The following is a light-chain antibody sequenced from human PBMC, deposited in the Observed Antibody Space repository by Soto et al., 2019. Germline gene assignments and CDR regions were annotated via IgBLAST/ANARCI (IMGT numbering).Light chain of an antibody. CDR3: QSYDSSLSRV. CDR2: GNS. Sequence: QSVLTQPPSVSGAPGQRVTISCTWSSSNIGAGYVHWYQQLPGTAPKLLIYGNSNRPSGVPDRFSGSKSGTSASLAITGLQAEDEADYYCQSYDSSLSRVFGGGTKLTVL. CDR1: SSNIGAGY. J-gene: IGLJ2*01. V-gene: IGLV1-40*01.